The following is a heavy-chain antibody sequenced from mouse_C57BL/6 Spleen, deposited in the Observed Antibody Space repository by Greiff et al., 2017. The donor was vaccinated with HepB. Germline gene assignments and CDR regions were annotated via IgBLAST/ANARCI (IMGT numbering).Heavy chain of an antibody. Sequence: VKLVESGAELVKPGASVKISCKASGYAFSSYWMNWVKQRPGKGLEWIGQIYPGDGDTNYNGKFKGKATLTADKSSSTAYMQLSSLTSEDSAVYFCARREDYYGSSLYYAMDYWGQGTSVTVSS. CDR3: ARREDYYGSSLYYAMDY. CDR1: GYAFSSYW. J-gene: IGHJ4*01. D-gene: IGHD1-1*01. V-gene: IGHV1-80*01. CDR2: IYPGDGDT.